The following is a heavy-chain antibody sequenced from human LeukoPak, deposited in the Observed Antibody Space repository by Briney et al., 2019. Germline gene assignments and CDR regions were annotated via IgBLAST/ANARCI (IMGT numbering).Heavy chain of an antibody. CDR2: IISIITTI. D-gene: IGHD6-6*01. J-gene: IGHJ1*01. V-gene: IGHV3-48*01. Sequence: SYIISIITTIYYADSVKGPLTISIENAKNSLYLQMNSLRAEDTAVYYCARGTYSSSKYFQHWGQGTLVTVSS. CDR3: ARGTYSSSKYFQH.